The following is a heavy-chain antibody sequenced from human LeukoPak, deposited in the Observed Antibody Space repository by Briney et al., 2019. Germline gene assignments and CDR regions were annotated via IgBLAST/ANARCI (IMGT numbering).Heavy chain of an antibody. CDR2: VYYAGST. CDR3: ASLSEYCSSGSCYLGWFDP. Sequence: SETLSLTCTVSGGSISSYYWSWIRQPPGEGLEWVGYVYYAGSTNYNPSLKSRVTISVDTSKNQDSLKLSSVTAADTAVYYCASLSEYCSSGSCYLGWFDPWGQGTLVTVSS. V-gene: IGHV4-59*01. CDR1: GGSISSYY. D-gene: IGHD2-15*01. J-gene: IGHJ5*02.